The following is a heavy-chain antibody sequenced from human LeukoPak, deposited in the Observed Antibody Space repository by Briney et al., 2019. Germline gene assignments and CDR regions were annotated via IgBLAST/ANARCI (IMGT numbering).Heavy chain of an antibody. D-gene: IGHD2-2*01. CDR2: IYYSGTT. CDR3: VRENTVLVPAAYFDY. V-gene: IGHV4-59*01. CDR1: GDPISPYY. J-gene: IGHJ4*02. Sequence: SDTLTLTFTVSGDPISPYYWIWTRQPPRKGLEWIGYIYYSGTTIYNPSLRSRVTISLDTSKNQFSLRLSSVTAADTAVYYCVRENTVLVPAAYFDYWGQGTLVTVSS.